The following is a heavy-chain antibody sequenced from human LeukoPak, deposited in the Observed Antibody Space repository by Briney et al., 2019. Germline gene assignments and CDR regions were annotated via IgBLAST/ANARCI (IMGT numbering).Heavy chain of an antibody. Sequence: PSETLSLTCAVYGGSFSGYYSSWIRQPPGKGLEWIGEINHSGSTNYNPSLKSRVTISVDTSKNQFSLKLSSVTAADTAVYYCASVVYYYGMDVWGQGTTVTVSS. CDR3: ASVVYYYGMDV. J-gene: IGHJ6*02. V-gene: IGHV4-34*01. CDR2: INHSGST. CDR1: GGSFSGYY. D-gene: IGHD2-21*01.